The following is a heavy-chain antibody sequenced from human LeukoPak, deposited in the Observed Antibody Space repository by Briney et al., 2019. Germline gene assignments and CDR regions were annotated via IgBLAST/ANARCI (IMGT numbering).Heavy chain of an antibody. V-gene: IGHV4-31*11. CDR1: GGSISSGGYY. CDR2: IYYSGST. Sequence: PSEPLSLTCGVSGGSISSGGYYWSWIRQHPGKGLELIGYIYYSGSTYYNPSLKSRVTISVDTSKNQFSLKLSSVTAADTAVYYCARVPRGRILTGYYHGPFDYWGQGTLVTVSS. J-gene: IGHJ4*02. CDR3: ARVPRGRILTGYYHGPFDY. D-gene: IGHD3-9*01.